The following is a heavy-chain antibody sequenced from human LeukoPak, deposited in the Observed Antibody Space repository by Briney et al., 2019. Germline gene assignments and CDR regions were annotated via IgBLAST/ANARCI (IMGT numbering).Heavy chain of an antibody. J-gene: IGHJ4*02. V-gene: IGHV4-39*01. CDR1: GGSISSSSYY. D-gene: IGHD3-22*01. Sequence: PSETLSLTCTVSGGSISSSSYYWGWIRRPPGKGLEWIGSIYYSGSTYYNPSLKSRVTISVDTSKNQFSLKLSSVTAADTAVYYCASQSRYYYDSSGYYPFDYWGQGTLVTVSS. CDR3: ASQSRYYYDSSGYYPFDY. CDR2: IYYSGST.